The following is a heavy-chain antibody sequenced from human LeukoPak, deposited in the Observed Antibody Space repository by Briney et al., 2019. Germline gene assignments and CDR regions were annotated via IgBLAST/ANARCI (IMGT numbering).Heavy chain of an antibody. Sequence: GGSLRLSCAASGFTFSNYAMHWVRQAPGKGLEWVTVISYDGRNKYYADPVKGRFTISRDNSKNTVYLQMNSLRAEDTAVYYCARAYDSSGYYRSYLDYWGQGTLVTVSS. CDR1: GFTFSNYA. CDR2: ISYDGRNK. V-gene: IGHV3-30*04. J-gene: IGHJ4*02. CDR3: ARAYDSSGYYRSYLDY. D-gene: IGHD3-22*01.